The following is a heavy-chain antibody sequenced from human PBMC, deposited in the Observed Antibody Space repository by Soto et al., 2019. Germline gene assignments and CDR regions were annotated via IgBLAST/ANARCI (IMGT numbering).Heavy chain of an antibody. D-gene: IGHD2-15*01. CDR1: SCALSSDY. Sequence: SETLSLTCTDSSCALSSDYWSWIRQSPGKGLEWIGYIHDSGSTNYNPSLKSRVTISVDTSKNQFSLKLSPVTAADTAVYYCARRYGGNFDYWGQGTLVTVSS. CDR3: ARRYGGNFDY. J-gene: IGHJ4*02. CDR2: IHDSGST. V-gene: IGHV4-59*01.